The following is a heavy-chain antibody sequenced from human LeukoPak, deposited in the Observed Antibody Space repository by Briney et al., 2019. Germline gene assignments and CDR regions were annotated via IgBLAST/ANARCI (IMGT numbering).Heavy chain of an antibody. J-gene: IGHJ4*02. Sequence: GGSLRLSCAASGFTFDDYAMHWVRQAPGKGLEWVSGISWNSGSIGYADSVKGRFTISRDNAKNSLYLQMNSLRAEDMALCYCAKADGATSPLFDYWGQGTLVTVSS. CDR1: GFTFDDYA. CDR3: AKADGATSPLFDY. CDR2: ISWNSGSI. D-gene: IGHD1-26*01. V-gene: IGHV3-9*03.